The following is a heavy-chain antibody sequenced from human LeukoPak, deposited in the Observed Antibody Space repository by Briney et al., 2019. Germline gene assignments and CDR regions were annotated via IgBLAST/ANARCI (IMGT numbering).Heavy chain of an antibody. D-gene: IGHD3-3*01. Sequence: PSETLSLTCTVSGGSISSGDYYWSWIRQPPGKGLEWIGYIYYSGSTYYNPSLKSRVTISVDTSKNQFSLKLSSVTAADTAMYYCARVLGYDFWSGYYTDYYYYGMDVWGQGTTVTVSS. V-gene: IGHV4-30-4*01. CDR1: GGSISSGDYY. CDR3: ARVLGYDFWSGYYTDYYYYGMDV. CDR2: IYYSGST. J-gene: IGHJ6*02.